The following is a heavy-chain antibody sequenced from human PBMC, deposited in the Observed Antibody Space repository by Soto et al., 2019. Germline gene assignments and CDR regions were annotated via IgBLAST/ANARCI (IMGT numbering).Heavy chain of an antibody. CDR3: ARAQAVAGTGGYY. V-gene: IGHV3-74*01. CDR2: ISGDGGST. D-gene: IGHD6-19*01. J-gene: IGHJ4*02. Sequence: VGSLRLSCAASGFTFNTYWMHWVRQAPGKGLVWVSRISGDGGSTSYADSVKGRFTISRDNAKNTVYLQMNSLRAEDTAVYYCARAQAVAGTGGYYWGQGTVVTVS. CDR1: GFTFNTYW.